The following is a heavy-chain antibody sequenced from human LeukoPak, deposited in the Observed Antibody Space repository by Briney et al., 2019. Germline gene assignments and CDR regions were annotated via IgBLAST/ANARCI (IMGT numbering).Heavy chain of an antibody. CDR2: INLDATEK. CDR1: GFTFSSYW. CDR3: ARGSGDADY. V-gene: IGHV3-7*01. D-gene: IGHD5-24*01. J-gene: IGHJ4*02. Sequence: GGSLRLSCAASGFTFSSYWMSWVRQAPGKGLEWVASINLDATEKYSVDSVKGRFTISRDNAYNSLFLQMNSLRAEDTAVYYCARGSGDADYWGQGTLVTVSS.